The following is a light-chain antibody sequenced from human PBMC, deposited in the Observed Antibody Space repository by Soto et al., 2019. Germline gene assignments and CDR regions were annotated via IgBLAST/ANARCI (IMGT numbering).Light chain of an antibody. J-gene: IGLJ1*01. CDR2: DVS. V-gene: IGLV2-14*01. CDR1: SSDVGGYNY. Sequence: QSALTQPASVSGSPGQSITISCTGTSSDVGGYNYVSWYQQHPGKAPKIMIYDVSNRPSGISNRFSGSKSGNTASLTISGLQAEDEADYDCSSYTSSSAIYVFGTWTKLTVL. CDR3: SSYTSSSAIYV.